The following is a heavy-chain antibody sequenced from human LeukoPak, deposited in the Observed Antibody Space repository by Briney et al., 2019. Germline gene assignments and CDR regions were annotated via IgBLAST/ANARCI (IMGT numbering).Heavy chain of an antibody. CDR3: ARGVREWLFDYYYMDV. J-gene: IGHJ6*03. CDR1: GGSFSSGDYY. Sequence: PSETLSLTCTVSGGSFSSGDYYWSWIRQPPGKGLEWIGYIYYSGSTYYNLSLKSRVTISVDTSKNQFSLKLSSVTAADTAVYYCARGVREWLFDYYYMDVWGKGTTVTVSS. CDR2: IYYSGST. V-gene: IGHV4-30-4*08. D-gene: IGHD3-3*01.